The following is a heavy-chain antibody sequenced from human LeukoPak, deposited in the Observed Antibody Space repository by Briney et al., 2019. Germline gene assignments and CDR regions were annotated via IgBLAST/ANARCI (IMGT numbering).Heavy chain of an antibody. CDR1: GVSISSSSYH. CDR2: IYDSGST. J-gene: IGHJ6*02. CDR3: ARERVGYSYGTPSYYYGMDV. Sequence: SETLSLTCTVSGVSISSSSYHWDWIRQPPGKGLEWIGSIYDSGSTYYSPSLKSRVTISVDTSKNQFSLKLSSVTAADTAVYYCARERVGYSYGTPSYYYGMDVWGQGTTVTVSS. D-gene: IGHD5-18*01. V-gene: IGHV4-39*02.